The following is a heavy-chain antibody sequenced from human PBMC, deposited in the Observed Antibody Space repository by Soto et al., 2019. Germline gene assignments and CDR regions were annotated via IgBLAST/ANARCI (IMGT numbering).Heavy chain of an antibody. Sequence: EVQLVESGGGLVEPGGSLRLSCAASGFTFNGAWMNWFGQAPGKGLGWSGRVKSKVDGGSIDYAAPVRGRFTISRDDSRNTVDLQMNSLSAEDSAMYYCSADLPDWGAYAFDYWGQGTLVTVSS. CDR1: GFTFNGAW. V-gene: IGHV3-15*07. CDR3: SADLPDWGAYAFDY. D-gene: IGHD3-16*01. J-gene: IGHJ4*02. CDR2: VKSKVDGGSI.